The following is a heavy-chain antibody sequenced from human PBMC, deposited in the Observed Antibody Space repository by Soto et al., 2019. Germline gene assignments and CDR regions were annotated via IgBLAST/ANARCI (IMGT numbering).Heavy chain of an antibody. J-gene: IGHJ4*02. D-gene: IGHD5-12*01. Sequence: SETLSLTCTVSGGSINTYYWSWIRQPAGKGLEWIGRIDTSGSTNYNPSLKSRVTMSVDTSKNQFSLKLSSVTAADTAVYYCARGLGGYDQMFDYWGQGTLVTVS. CDR1: GGSINTYY. CDR2: IDTSGST. V-gene: IGHV4-4*07. CDR3: ARGLGGYDQMFDY.